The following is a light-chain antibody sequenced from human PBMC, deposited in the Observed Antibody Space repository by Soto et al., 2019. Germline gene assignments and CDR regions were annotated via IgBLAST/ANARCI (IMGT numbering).Light chain of an antibody. CDR1: QGIRDD. V-gene: IGKV1-17*03. CDR3: LRQDCYPST. J-gene: IGKJ3*01. Sequence: DIQMTQSPSAMSASVGDRVTITCRASQGIRDDVDFFQQKAGKVPKRLIYAASSLQPGVPPRFSGSRSGTVFTLTISSLQPEDFATYYCLRQDCYPSTFGPGTKVDI. CDR2: AAS.